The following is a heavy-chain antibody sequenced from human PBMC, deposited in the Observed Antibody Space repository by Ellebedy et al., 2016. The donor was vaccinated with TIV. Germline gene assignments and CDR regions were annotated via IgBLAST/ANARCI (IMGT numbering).Heavy chain of an antibody. Sequence: PGGSLRLSCAGSGFTFSSHSMHWVRQVPGKGLEWVAIISFDGNLKDYADSVRGRFTISRDNSKNPLYLLMNSLRADDTVLYYCARRLVICSGGSCPRSYGMDVWGQGTTVTVSS. V-gene: IGHV3-30-3*01. D-gene: IGHD2-15*01. CDR2: ISFDGNLK. CDR3: ARRLVICSGGSCPRSYGMDV. J-gene: IGHJ6*02. CDR1: GFTFSSHS.